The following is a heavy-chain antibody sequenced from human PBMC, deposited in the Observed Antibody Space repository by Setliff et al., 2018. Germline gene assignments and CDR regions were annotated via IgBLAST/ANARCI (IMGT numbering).Heavy chain of an antibody. CDR2: ISAYNGNT. Sequence: ASVKVSCKASGYTFTSYGISWVRQAPGQGLEWMGWISAYNGNTNYAQKLQGRVTMNTDTSTSTAYMELRSLRSEDTAVYYCAIGLSGELLEALGYYYYGMDVWGQGTTVTVSS. J-gene: IGHJ6*02. CDR1: GYTFTSYG. CDR3: AIGLSGELLEALGYYYYGMDV. D-gene: IGHD1-26*01. V-gene: IGHV1-18*01.